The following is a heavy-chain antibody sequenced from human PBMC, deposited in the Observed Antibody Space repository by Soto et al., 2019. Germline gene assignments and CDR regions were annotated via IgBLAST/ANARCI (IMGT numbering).Heavy chain of an antibody. CDR3: ARDLSSWYGGVAY. CDR1: GYTFTSYA. V-gene: IGHV1-3*01. J-gene: IGHJ4*02. D-gene: IGHD6-13*01. CDR2: INAGNGNT. Sequence: ASVKVSCKASGYTFTSYAMHWVRQAPGQRLEWMGWINAGNGNTKYSQKFQGRVTITRDTSASTAYMELSSLRSEDTAVYYCARDLSSWYGGVAYWGQGTLVTVSS.